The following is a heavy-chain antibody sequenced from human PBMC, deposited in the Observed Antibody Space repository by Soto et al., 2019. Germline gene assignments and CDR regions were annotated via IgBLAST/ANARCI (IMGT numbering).Heavy chain of an antibody. CDR1: GASISNDDYF. CDR2: IYYSGST. J-gene: IGHJ4*01. Sequence: SETLSLTCTVSGASISNDDYFWSWIRQPPGKGLEWIGYIYYSGSTNYNPSLKSRVTISVDTSKNQFSLKLSSVTAADTAVYYCERGRDDYGDYGQFDYWGHGTLVTVSS. D-gene: IGHD4-17*01. V-gene: IGHV4-61*08. CDR3: ERGRDDYGDYGQFDY.